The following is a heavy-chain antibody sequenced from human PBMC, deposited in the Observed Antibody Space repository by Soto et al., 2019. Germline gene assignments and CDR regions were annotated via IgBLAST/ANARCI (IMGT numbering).Heavy chain of an antibody. CDR1: GGSISSGGYS. J-gene: IGHJ4*02. D-gene: IGHD3-22*01. Sequence: SETLSLTCAVSGGSISSGGYSWSWIRQPPGKGLEWIGYIYHSGSTYYNPSLKSRVTISVDRSKNQFSLKLSSVTAADTAVYYCARAGDSSGYYPEALDYWGQGTLVTVSS. CDR2: IYHSGST. V-gene: IGHV4-30-2*01. CDR3: ARAGDSSGYYPEALDY.